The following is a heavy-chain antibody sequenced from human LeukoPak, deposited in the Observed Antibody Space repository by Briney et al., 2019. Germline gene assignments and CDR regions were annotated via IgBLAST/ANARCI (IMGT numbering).Heavy chain of an antibody. CDR2: ISPSGGIT. CDR1: GFTFSNHG. Sequence: GGSLRLSCAASGFTFSNHGMNWVRQAPGKGLEWVSGISPSGGITYYADSVKGRFTISRDNSKNPLYLEVVSLTAQDTAVYYCAKDDAWLRFGEWSQGTLVTVSS. CDR3: AKDDAWLRFGE. J-gene: IGHJ4*02. V-gene: IGHV3-23*01. D-gene: IGHD3-10*01.